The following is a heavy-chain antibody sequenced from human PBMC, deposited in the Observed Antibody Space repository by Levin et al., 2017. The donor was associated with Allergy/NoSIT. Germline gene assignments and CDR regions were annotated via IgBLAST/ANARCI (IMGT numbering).Heavy chain of an antibody. J-gene: IGHJ4*02. V-gene: IGHV1-18*01. CDR2: ISTDNGHT. Sequence: GESLKISCTTSGYTFNHYGIDWVRQAPGQGLEWMGWISTDNGHTDYAQKFKGRVTMTTDRATTPAYMELRSLRSNDTAVYYCARGQGGYESFDYWGQGTLVTVSS. D-gene: IGHD5-12*01. CDR3: ARGQGGYESFDY. CDR1: GYTFNHYG.